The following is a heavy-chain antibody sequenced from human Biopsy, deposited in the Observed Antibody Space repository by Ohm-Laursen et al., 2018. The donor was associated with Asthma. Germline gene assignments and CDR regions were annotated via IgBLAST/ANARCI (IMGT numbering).Heavy chain of an antibody. D-gene: IGHD2-2*01. V-gene: IGHV1-69*13. Sequence: SVKVSCKPLGGTFNTYVIGWGRQAPGQGLEWMGGINFVFGTTTYPQKFQDRVTITADDSTSTVYMELSSLRSEDTAVYYCARKAGSCISRTCYALDFWGQGTLVTVSS. CDR2: INFVFGTT. CDR1: GGTFNTYV. J-gene: IGHJ4*02. CDR3: ARKAGSCISRTCYALDF.